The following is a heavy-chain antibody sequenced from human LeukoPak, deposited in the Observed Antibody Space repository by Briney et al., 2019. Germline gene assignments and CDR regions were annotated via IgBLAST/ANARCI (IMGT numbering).Heavy chain of an antibody. J-gene: IGHJ4*02. CDR3: ATWNNAWEFGY. V-gene: IGHV3-23*01. D-gene: IGHD1/OR15-1a*01. CDR1: GFTFSSYA. CDR2: ISGSGGST. Sequence: GGSLRLSCAASGFTFSSYAMSWVRQAPGKGLEWVSAISGSGGSTYYADSVKGRFTISRDNSKNTLYLQMNSLRAEDTAVYYCATWNNAWEFGYWGQGTLVSVSS.